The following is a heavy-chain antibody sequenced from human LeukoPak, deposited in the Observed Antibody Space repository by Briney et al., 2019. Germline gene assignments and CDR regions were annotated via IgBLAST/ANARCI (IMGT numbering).Heavy chain of an antibody. CDR1: GFTFDDYA. CDR3: AKDKGGGYNYGKTGFDY. CDR2: ISWNSGSI. V-gene: IGHV3-9*01. D-gene: IGHD5-24*01. Sequence: LRLSCAASGFTFDDYAMHWVRQAPGKGLEWVSGISWNSGSIGYADSVKGRFTISRDNAKNSLYLQMNSLRAEDTALYYCAKDKGGGYNYGKTGFDYWGQGTLVTVSS. J-gene: IGHJ4*02.